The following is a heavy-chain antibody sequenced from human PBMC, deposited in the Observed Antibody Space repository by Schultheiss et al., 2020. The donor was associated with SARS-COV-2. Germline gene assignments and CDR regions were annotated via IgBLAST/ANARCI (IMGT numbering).Heavy chain of an antibody. CDR3: ASGLLWFGSRAFDI. CDR2: ISSSGSTI. J-gene: IGHJ3*02. V-gene: IGHV3-48*03. D-gene: IGHD3-10*01. Sequence: GESLKISCAASGFTFSSYEMNWVRQAPGKGLEWVSYISSSGSTIYYADSVKGRFTISRDKAKNSLYLQMNSLRAEDTAVYYCASGLLWFGSRAFDIWGQGTMVTVSS. CDR1: GFTFSSYE.